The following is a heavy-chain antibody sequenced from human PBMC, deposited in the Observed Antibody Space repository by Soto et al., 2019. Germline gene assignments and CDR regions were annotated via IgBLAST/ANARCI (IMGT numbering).Heavy chain of an antibody. CDR1: GGPITSGGYS. J-gene: IGHJ5*02. V-gene: IGHV4-30-2*01. D-gene: IGHD4-17*01. CDR2: IYHSGGT. CDR3: ARTMTTSGWFDP. Sequence: SETLSLTCAVSGGPITSGGYSWSWIRQPPEKGLEWIGYIYHSGGTYYNPSLKSRVTLSIDRTKKQFSLKLKSVTAADTAVYFCARTMTTSGWFDPWGQGTLVTVSS.